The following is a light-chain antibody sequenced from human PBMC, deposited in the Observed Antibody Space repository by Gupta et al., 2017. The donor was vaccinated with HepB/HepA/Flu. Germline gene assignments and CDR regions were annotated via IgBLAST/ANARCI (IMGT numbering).Light chain of an antibody. J-gene: IGKJ4*01. CDR3: QQSVTKPDT. V-gene: IGKV1-39*01. CDR1: QNIGNY. Sequence: DIQLTQSPSSLSASVGDRVIISCRASQNIGNYLNWYHHKLGKAPKLLIFAVSNLPSGVSSRFSGSGSGTEFSLIINTLQPDDFGTYYCQQSVTKPDTFGGGTKVDIK. CDR2: AVS.